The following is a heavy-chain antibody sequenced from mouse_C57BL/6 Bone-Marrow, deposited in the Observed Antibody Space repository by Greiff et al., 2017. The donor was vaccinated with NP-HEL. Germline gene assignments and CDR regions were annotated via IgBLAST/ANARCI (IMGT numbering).Heavy chain of an antibody. CDR1: GYSITSGYY. Sequence: DVQLQESGPGLVKPSQSLSLTCSVTGYSITSGYYWNWIRQFPGNKLEWMGYISYDGSNNYNPSLKNRISITRDTSKNQFFLKLNSVTTEDTATYYCARVHYDYDEGDYFDYWGQGTTLTVSS. CDR3: ARVHYDYDEGDYFDY. V-gene: IGHV3-6*01. D-gene: IGHD2-4*01. J-gene: IGHJ2*01. CDR2: ISYDGSN.